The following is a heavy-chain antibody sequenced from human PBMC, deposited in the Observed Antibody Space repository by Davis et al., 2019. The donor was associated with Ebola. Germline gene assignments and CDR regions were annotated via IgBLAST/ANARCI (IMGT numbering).Heavy chain of an antibody. D-gene: IGHD6-19*01. CDR1: GGSISSYY. V-gene: IGHV4-59*01. CDR2: IYYSGST. J-gene: IGHJ5*02. CDR3: ARAPAVAGTVVWFDP. Sequence: SETLSPTCTVSGGSISSYYWSWIWQPPGKGLEWIGYIYYSGSTNYNPSPKSRVTISVDTSKNQFSLKLSSVTAADTAVYYCARAPAVAGTVVWFDPWGQGTLVTVSS.